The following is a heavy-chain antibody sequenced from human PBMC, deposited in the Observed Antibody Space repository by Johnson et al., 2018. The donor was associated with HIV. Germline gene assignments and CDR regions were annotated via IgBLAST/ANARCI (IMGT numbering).Heavy chain of an antibody. CDR3: ARLGRSSWYGEDAFDI. D-gene: IGHD6-13*01. CDR2: ISSSGSTI. CDR1: GFTFSSYG. Sequence: VQLVESGGGVVQPGRSLRLSCAASGFTFSSYGMHWVRQAPGKGLEWVSAISSSGSTIYYADSVKGRFTISRDNAKNSLYLQMNSLRAEDTAVYYCARLGRSSWYGEDAFDIWGQGTMVTVSS. V-gene: IGHV3-48*04. J-gene: IGHJ3*02.